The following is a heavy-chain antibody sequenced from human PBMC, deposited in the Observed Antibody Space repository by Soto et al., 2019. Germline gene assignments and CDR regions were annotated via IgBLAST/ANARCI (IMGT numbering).Heavy chain of an antibody. CDR3: AREAPGGIVSPRARNCFDP. CDR1: GYTFTDFY. Sequence: QVQLVQSGAAVKKPGASVKVSCKTSGYTFTDFYIHWVRQAPGQGLEWMGWISPYTGGTHNAQKFQGRVTMTRDTSISTTYMEVSRLTSDDTAVYFCAREAPGGIVSPRARNCFDPWGQGTLVTVSS. J-gene: IGHJ5*02. V-gene: IGHV1-2*02. CDR2: ISPYTGGT. D-gene: IGHD3-16*01.